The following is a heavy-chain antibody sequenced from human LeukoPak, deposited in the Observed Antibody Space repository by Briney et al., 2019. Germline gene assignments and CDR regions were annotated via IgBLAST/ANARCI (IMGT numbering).Heavy chain of an antibody. CDR1: GYTFTSYG. J-gene: IGHJ4*02. CDR3: ARGRSGWSTFDY. Sequence: ASVKVSCKASGYTFTSYGISWVRQAPGQGLEWMGWISAYNGNTNYAQKLQGRVTMTRNTSISTAYMELSSLRSEDTAVYYCARGRSGWSTFDYWGQGTLVTVSS. V-gene: IGHV1-18*01. D-gene: IGHD6-19*01. CDR2: ISAYNGNT.